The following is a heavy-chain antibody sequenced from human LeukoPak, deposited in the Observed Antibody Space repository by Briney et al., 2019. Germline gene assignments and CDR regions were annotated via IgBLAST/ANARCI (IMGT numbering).Heavy chain of an antibody. D-gene: IGHD5-12*01. CDR1: GFTFSSYG. J-gene: IGHJ6*03. Sequence: GGSLRLSCAASGFTFSSYGMHWVRQAPGKGLEWVAFIRYDGSNKYYADSVKGRFTISRDNSKNTLYLHVNSLRPEDTAVYYCAKGSGYEAQYHYYYMDVWGKGTTVTISS. CDR2: IRYDGSNK. CDR3: AKGSGYEAQYHYYYMDV. V-gene: IGHV3-30*02.